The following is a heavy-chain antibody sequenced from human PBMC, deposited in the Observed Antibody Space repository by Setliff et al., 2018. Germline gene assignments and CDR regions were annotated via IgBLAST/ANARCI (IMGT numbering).Heavy chain of an antibody. D-gene: IGHD2-15*01. CDR3: ARSGGSNWQTKLDY. V-gene: IGHV1-3*03. J-gene: IGHJ6*04. Sequence: ASVKVSCKASGYSFTLYAMHWMRQAPGQRLEWMGWINAGNGNTKYSQEFQDRVTITRDTSASIAFMELSSLRSEDMAVYYCARSGGSNWQTKLDYWGKGTTVTVSS. CDR2: INAGNGNT. CDR1: GYSFTLYA.